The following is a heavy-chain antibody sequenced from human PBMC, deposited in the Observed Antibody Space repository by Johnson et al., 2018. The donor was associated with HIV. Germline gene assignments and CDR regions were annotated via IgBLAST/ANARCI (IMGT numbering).Heavy chain of an antibody. CDR2: ISYDGSNK. CDR3: TTDLASDAFDI. J-gene: IGHJ3*02. Sequence: VQLVESGGGVVQPGRSLRLSCAASGFTFSSYAMHWVRQAPGKGLEWVAVISYDGSNKYYADSVKGRFTISRDNSKNTLYLQMNSLKTEDTAVYYCTTDLASDAFDIWGQGTMVTVSS. CDR1: GFTFSSYA. V-gene: IGHV3-30-3*01.